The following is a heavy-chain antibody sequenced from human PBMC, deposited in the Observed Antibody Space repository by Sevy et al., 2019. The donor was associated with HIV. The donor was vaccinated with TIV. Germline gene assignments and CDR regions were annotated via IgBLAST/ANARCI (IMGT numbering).Heavy chain of an antibody. CDR2: IRSKAYGGTT. Sequence: GGSLRLSCTASGFTFGDYAMSWFRQAPGKGLEWVGFIRSKAYGGTTEYAASVKGRSTISRDDSKSIAYLQMNSLKTEDTAVYYCLTYYDFWSGYQENSMDVWGQGTTVTVSS. V-gene: IGHV3-49*03. CDR1: GFTFGDYA. D-gene: IGHD3-3*01. CDR3: LTYYDFWSGYQENSMDV. J-gene: IGHJ6*02.